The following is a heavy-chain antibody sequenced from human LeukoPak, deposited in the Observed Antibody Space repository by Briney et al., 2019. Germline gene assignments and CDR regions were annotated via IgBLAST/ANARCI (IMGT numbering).Heavy chain of an antibody. CDR2: IYYIPIT. V-gene: IGHV4-59*08. Sequence: GKGLEXXGXIYYIPITSYTPSLNSRFTISVPTSKNHFSLKLSSLTAADTAVYYCARHGPTNCRNWYFDLWGRGTLVTVSS. J-gene: IGHJ2*01. D-gene: IGHD7-27*01. CDR3: ARHGPTNCRNWYFDL.